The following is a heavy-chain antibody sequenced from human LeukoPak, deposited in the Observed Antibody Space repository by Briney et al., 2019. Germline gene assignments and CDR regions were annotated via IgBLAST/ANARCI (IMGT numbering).Heavy chain of an antibody. V-gene: IGHV4-4*02. D-gene: IGHD3-9*01. CDR3: AREHHPYYDILTGPPRRPDAFDI. J-gene: IGHJ3*02. CDR1: GGSISSSHW. CDR2: VYHSGNT. Sequence: PSETLSLTCAVSGGSISSSHWWSWVRQPPGKGLEWIGEVYHSGNTNYNPSLKSRVTISVDKSKNQFSLNLSSVTAADTAVYYCAREHHPYYDILTGPPRRPDAFDIWGQGTMVTVSS.